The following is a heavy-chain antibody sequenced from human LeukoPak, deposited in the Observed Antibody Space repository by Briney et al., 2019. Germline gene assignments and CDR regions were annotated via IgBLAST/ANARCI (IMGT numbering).Heavy chain of an antibody. J-gene: IGHJ4*02. CDR2: IRSKAYGGTT. Sequence: PGGSLRLSCTASGFTFGDYAMSWVRQAPGKGLEWVGFIRSKAYGGTTEYAASVKGRFTISRDDSKSIAYLQMNSLKTEDTAVYYCTRVNMVRGVNLDYWGQGTLVTVSS. CDR3: TRVNMVRGVNLDY. D-gene: IGHD3-10*01. V-gene: IGHV3-49*04. CDR1: GFTFGDYA.